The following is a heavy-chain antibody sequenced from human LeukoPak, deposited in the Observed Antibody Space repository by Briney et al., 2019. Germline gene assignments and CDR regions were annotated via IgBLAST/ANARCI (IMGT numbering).Heavy chain of an antibody. D-gene: IGHD6-13*01. Sequence: PSDTLSLTCAVSGYSISSSNWWAWIRQPPGKGLEWIGYIYYSGTIYYNPSLKSRVTMSVDTSKNQFSLKLSSVTAADTAVYYCARGLLIAAAGGRWFDPWGQGTLVTVSS. CDR1: GYSISSSNW. CDR2: IYYSGTI. V-gene: IGHV4-28*05. CDR3: ARGLLIAAAGGRWFDP. J-gene: IGHJ5*02.